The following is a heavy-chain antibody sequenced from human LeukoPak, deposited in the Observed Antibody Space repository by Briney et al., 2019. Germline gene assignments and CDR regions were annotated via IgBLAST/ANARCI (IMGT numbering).Heavy chain of an antibody. CDR2: INHSGST. CDR1: GGSFSGYY. V-gene: IGHV4-34*01. Sequence: PSETLSLTCAVYGGSFSGYYWSWIRQPPGKGLEWIGEINHSGSTNYNPSLKSRVTISVDTSKNQFSLKLSSVTAADTAVYYCARGRIGELLLRYWGQGTLVTVSS. J-gene: IGHJ4*02. D-gene: IGHD3-10*01. CDR3: ARGRIGELLLRY.